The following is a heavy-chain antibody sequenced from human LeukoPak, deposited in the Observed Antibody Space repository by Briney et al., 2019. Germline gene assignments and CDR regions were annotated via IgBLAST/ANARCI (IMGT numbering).Heavy chain of an antibody. Sequence: GGSLRLSCAASGFTFSSYAMSWVRQAPGKGLEWVSVISGSGGSTYYADSVKGRFTSSRDNSKNTLYLQMNSLRAEDTAVYYCARVRQGVRGVIYYYYYGMDVWGQGTTVTVSS. CDR1: GFTFSSYA. D-gene: IGHD3-10*01. V-gene: IGHV3-23*01. CDR3: ARVRQGVRGVIYYYYYGMDV. J-gene: IGHJ6*02. CDR2: ISGSGGST.